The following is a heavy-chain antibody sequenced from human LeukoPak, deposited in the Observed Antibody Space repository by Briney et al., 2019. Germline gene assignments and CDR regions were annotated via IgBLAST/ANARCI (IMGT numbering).Heavy chain of an antibody. D-gene: IGHD6-13*01. CDR1: GGSISSYY. Sequence: SETLSLTCTVSGGSISSYYWSWIRQPPGKGLEWIGYIYYSGSTNYNPSLKSRVTISVDTSKNQFSLKLSSVTAADTAVYYCASSLPSIAAAGAFDYWGQGTLVTVSS. V-gene: IGHV4-59*08. J-gene: IGHJ4*02. CDR3: ASSLPSIAAAGAFDY. CDR2: IYYSGST.